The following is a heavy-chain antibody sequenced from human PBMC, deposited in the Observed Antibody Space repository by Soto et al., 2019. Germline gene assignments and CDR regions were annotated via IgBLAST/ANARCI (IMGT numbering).Heavy chain of an antibody. V-gene: IGHV4-34*01. J-gene: IGHJ4*02. CDR3: ARVTGPDY. CDR2: INHSGST. Sequence: ASGTPSLPCAVFGGAFRGYYWGWIRQPPGKGLEWIGEINHSGSTNYNPSLKSRVTISVDTSKNQFSLKLSSVTAADTAVYYCARVTGPDYWGQGTLVTVSS. CDR1: GGAFRGYY.